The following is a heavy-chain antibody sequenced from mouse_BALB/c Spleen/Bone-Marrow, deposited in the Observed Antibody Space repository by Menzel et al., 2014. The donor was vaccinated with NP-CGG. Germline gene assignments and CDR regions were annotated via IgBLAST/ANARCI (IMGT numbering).Heavy chain of an antibody. J-gene: IGHJ4*01. CDR3: ARHGNYAMDY. Sequence: VKLVDSGPDLVAPSQSLSITCTVSGFSLXSYGVHWVRQPPGKGLEWLVVIWSDGSTTYNSALKSRLSISKDNSKSQIFLKINRLQADDTAMYYCARHGNYAMDYWGQGTSVTVSS. CDR2: IWSDGST. D-gene: IGHD1-1*02. CDR1: GFSLXSYG. V-gene: IGHV2-6-2*01.